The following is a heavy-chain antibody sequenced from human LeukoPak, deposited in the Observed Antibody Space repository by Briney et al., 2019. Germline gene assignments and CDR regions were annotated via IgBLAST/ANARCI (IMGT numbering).Heavy chain of an antibody. J-gene: IGHJ6*02. D-gene: IGHD5-18*01. CDR3: SRGPIQVWLHNGMDV. V-gene: IGHV3-49*04. CDR1: GFTFGDQA. CDR2: IRSTAYGGTI. Sequence: PGRSLRVSCAASGFTFGDQAMNGVRQARGKGLEGVGFIRSTAYGGTIEYAASVKGSFTLSRENSKTIAYLQMNSLETEDTAVCYCSRGPIQVWLHNGMDVWGQGTTVIVSS.